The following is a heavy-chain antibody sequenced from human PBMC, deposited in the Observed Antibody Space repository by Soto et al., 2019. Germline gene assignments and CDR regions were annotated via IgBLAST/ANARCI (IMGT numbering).Heavy chain of an antibody. D-gene: IGHD2-8*01. V-gene: IGHV3-23*01. CDR1: VFTFSSYA. CDR3: AKSRVYAIAGFDY. CDR2: ISGSGGSA. J-gene: IGHJ4*01. Sequence: PRGSLGLGCASSVFTFSSYAMNWVRQAPGKGLEWVSAISGSGGSAYYADSVKGRFTISRDNSKNTLYLQMNSLRAEDTAVYYCAKSRVYAIAGFDYWGHGTMVTVSS.